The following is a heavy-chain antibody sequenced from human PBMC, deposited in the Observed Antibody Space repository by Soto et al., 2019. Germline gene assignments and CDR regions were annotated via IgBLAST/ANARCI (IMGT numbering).Heavy chain of an antibody. CDR2: IYYSGST. J-gene: IGHJ4*02. D-gene: IGHD6-13*01. V-gene: IGHV4-39*01. CDR1: GGSISSSSYY. CDR3: ARLPIAAAGNNAFDY. Sequence: QLQLQESGPGLVKPSETLSLTCTVSGGSISSSSYYWGWIRQPPGKGLEWIGSIYYSGSTYYNPSLKSRVTISVATSKNQFSLKLSSVTAADTAVYYCARLPIAAAGNNAFDYWGQGTLVTVSS.